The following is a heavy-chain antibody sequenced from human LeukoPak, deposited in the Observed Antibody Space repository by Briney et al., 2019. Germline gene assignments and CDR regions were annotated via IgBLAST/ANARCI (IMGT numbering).Heavy chain of an antibody. D-gene: IGHD3-22*01. CDR1: GFTFSSYG. CDR3: AKDKRYDSSGYYPYYFDY. CDR2: ISYDGSNK. Sequence: GGSLRLSCAASGFTFSSYGMHWVRQAPGKGLEWVAVISYDGSNKYYADSVKGRFTISRDNSKNTLYLQMNSLRAEDTAVYYCAKDKRYDSSGYYPYYFDYWGQGTLVTVSS. J-gene: IGHJ4*02. V-gene: IGHV3-30*18.